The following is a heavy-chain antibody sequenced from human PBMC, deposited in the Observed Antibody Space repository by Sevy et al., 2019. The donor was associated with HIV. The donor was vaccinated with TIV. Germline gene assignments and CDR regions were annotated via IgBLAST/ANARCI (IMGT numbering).Heavy chain of an antibody. CDR3: AKGVGGYYGSGEPFDP. CDR1: GGSVSSGSYY. Sequence: SETLSLTCTVSGGSVSSGSYYWSWIRQPPGKGLEWIGYIYYSGSTNYNPSLKSRVTISVDTSKNQFSLKLSSVTAADTAVYYGAKGVGGYYGSGEPFDPWGQGTLVTVSS. CDR2: IYYSGST. D-gene: IGHD3-10*01. V-gene: IGHV4-61*01. J-gene: IGHJ5*02.